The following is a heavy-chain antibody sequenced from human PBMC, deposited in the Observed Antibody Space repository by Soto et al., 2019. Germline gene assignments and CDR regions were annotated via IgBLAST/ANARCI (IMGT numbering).Heavy chain of an antibody. CDR1: GFTFSSYA. CDR3: AKDRPNRKIVVVPAATDY. Sequence: PGGSLRLSCAASGFTFSSYAMSWVRQAPGKGLEWVSAISGSGGSTYYADSVKGRFTISRDNSKNTLYLQMNSLRAEDTAVYYCAKDRPNRKIVVVPAATDYWGQGTLVTVSS. V-gene: IGHV3-23*01. J-gene: IGHJ4*02. CDR2: ISGSGGST. D-gene: IGHD2-2*01.